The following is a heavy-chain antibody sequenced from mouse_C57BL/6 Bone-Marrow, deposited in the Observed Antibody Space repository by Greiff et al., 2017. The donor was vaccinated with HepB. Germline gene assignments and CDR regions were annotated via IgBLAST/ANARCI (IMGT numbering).Heavy chain of an antibody. D-gene: IGHD1-1*01. V-gene: IGHV14-2*01. CDR1: GFNIKDYY. CDR2: IDPEDGET. CDR3: ASTVVPPYYAMDY. Sequence: VQLQQPGAELVKPGASVKLSCTASGFNIKDYYMHWVKQRTEQGLEWIGRIDPEDGETKYAPKFQGKATITADTSSNTAYLQLSSLTSEDTAVYYCASTVVPPYYAMDYWGQGTSVTVSS. J-gene: IGHJ4*01.